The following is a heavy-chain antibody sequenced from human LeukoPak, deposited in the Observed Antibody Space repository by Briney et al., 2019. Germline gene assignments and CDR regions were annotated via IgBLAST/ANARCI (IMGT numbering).Heavy chain of an antibody. V-gene: IGHV1-18*01. CDR2: ISAYNDNT. D-gene: IGHD6-6*01. J-gene: IGHJ6*03. CDR1: GYTFTSYG. CDR3: ATSGGYSSSSGDYYYYYYYMDV. Sequence: ASVKVSCTASGYTFTSYGISWVRQAPGQGLEWMGWISAYNDNTNYAQKLQGRVTMTTDTSTSTAYMELRSLRSDDTAVYYCATSGGYSSSSGDYYYYYYYMDVWGKGTTVTVSS.